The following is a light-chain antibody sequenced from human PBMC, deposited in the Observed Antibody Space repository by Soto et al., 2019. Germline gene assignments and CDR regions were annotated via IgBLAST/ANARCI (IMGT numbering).Light chain of an antibody. V-gene: IGLV1-40*01. CDR1: SSNIGADYD. CDR2: DNN. Sequence: QAVLTQPPSVSGAPGQRITISCTGSSSNIGADYDVHWYQLLPGAAPKLLISDNNNRPSGVPDRFSGSKSGTSASLVITGLQPEDEADYYCQSYDNSLGGHVVFGGYTQLTVL. J-gene: IGLJ7*01. CDR3: QSYDNSLGGHVV.